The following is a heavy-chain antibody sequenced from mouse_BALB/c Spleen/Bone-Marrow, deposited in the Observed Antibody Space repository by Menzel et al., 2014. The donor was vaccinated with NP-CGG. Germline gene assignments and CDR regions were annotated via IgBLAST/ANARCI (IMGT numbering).Heavy chain of an antibody. CDR2: IYWDDDK. Sequence: QVTLKECGPGILQPSQTLSLTCSFSGFSLSTSGMGVSWIRQPSGKGLEWLAHIYWDDDKRYNPSLKCRLTISKYTSRSQVFLKITSVDTADTATYYCARSFDYDSFVYWGQGTPLTVSS. CDR3: ARSFDYDSFVY. J-gene: IGHJ2*01. D-gene: IGHD2-4*01. V-gene: IGHV8-12*01. CDR1: GFSLSTSGMG.